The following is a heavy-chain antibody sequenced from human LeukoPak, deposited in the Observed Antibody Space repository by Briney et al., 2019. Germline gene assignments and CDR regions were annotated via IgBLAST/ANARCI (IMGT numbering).Heavy chain of an antibody. D-gene: IGHD3-10*01. J-gene: IGHJ5*02. CDR2: MNPNSGNT. V-gene: IGHV1-8*01. CDR3: ARGRMVRGVIITSWFDP. CDR1: GYTFTSYD. Sequence: ASVTVSCTASGYTFTSYDINWVRQAAGQGLEWMGWMNPNSGNTGYAQKFQGRVTMTRNTSISTAYMELSSLRSEDTAVYYCARGRMVRGVIITSWFDPWGQGTLVTVSS.